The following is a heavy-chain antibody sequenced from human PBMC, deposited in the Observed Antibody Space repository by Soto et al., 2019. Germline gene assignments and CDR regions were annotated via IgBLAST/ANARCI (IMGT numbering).Heavy chain of an antibody. CDR3: AKDWGSSGWFNWFNP. J-gene: IGHJ5*02. D-gene: IGHD6-19*01. CDR2: ISHSGTSK. V-gene: IGHV3-30*18. CDR1: GFTVATTG. Sequence: QVQLVESGGGVVQPGESLKVACAASGFTVATTGMHWVRQAPGKGLEWVAMISHSGTSKVYIDSVQGRFTISRDNAKNNLYLQMSSLRTEDTAIYYCAKDWGSSGWFNWFNPWGQGVLVTVSS.